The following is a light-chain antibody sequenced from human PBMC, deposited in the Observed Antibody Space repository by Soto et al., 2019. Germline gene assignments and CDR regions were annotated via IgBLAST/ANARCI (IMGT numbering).Light chain of an antibody. CDR1: QSVSNNY. CDR2: GAS. Sequence: EIVLTHSPGTLSLSPWEIATLSCRASQSVSNNYLAWYQQKPGQAPRLLIYGASNRATGIPDRFSGSGSGTDFTLTISRLEPEDFAVYHCQQYGSSGTFGQGTKVDNK. J-gene: IGKJ1*01. CDR3: QQYGSSGT. V-gene: IGKV3-20*01.